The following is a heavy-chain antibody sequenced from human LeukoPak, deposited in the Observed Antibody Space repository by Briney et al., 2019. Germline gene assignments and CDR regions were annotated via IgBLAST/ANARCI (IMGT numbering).Heavy chain of an antibody. CDR1: GYSFTTYW. J-gene: IGHJ4*02. CDR3: ARRQGCSSTSCPPDS. D-gene: IGHD2-2*01. CDR2: IYPGDSDT. V-gene: IGHV5-51*01. Sequence: PGESLKISCRGSGYSFTTYWIGWVRQMPGKGLEWMGIIYPGDSDTRYSPSFQGQVTMSADKSINTPYLQWSSLKASDTAMYYCARRQGCSSTSCPPDSWGQGTLVTVSS.